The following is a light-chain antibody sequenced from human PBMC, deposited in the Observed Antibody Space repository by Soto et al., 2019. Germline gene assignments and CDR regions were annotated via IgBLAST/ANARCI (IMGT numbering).Light chain of an antibody. CDR1: SSDVGGYNY. CDR2: DVS. V-gene: IGLV2-14*03. Sequence: QSVLTQPASVSGSPGQSITISCTGTSSDVGGYNYVSWYQQHPGKAPKLMIYDVSSRPSGVSNRFSGSKSGNTASLTISGLQAEDEADYYCTSYTSSSTRGVFGGGTKLTV. J-gene: IGLJ2*01. CDR3: TSYTSSSTRGV.